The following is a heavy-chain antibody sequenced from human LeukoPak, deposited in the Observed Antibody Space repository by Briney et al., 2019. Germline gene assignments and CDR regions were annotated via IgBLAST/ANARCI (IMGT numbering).Heavy chain of an antibody. CDR3: AREGQLPLSDFDY. CDR2: ISSSSSYI. CDR1: GFTFSSYS. Sequence: PGGSLRLSCAASGFTFSSYSMNWVRQAPGKGLEWVSSISSSSSYIYYADSVKGRFTISRDNAKNSLYLQMNSLRAEDTAVYYCAREGQLPLSDFDYWGQGTLVTVSS. D-gene: IGHD6-6*01. V-gene: IGHV3-21*01. J-gene: IGHJ4*02.